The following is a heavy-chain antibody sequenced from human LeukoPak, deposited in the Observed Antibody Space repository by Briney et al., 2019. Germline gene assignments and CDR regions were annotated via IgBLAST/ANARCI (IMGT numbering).Heavy chain of an antibody. CDR3: ARVRATFSPHFDN. J-gene: IGHJ4*02. D-gene: IGHD5-12*01. V-gene: IGHV3-74*01. CDR1: GITLSSYW. Sequence: GGSLRLSCAASGITLSSYWMHLVRQAPGKGLKLVSRINSDGSITNYADSVKGRFTISRDNAKNTLYLQMNSLRAEDTAVYYCARVRATFSPHFDNWGQGTLVTVSS. CDR2: INSDGSIT.